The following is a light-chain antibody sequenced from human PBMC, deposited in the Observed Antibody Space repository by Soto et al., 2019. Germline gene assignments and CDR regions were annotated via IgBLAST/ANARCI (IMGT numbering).Light chain of an antibody. V-gene: IGLV2-23*01. CDR3: CSYASRDTYV. Sequence: QSAMTPPASVSGSPGQSITISCTGTSSDVGSYNLVSWYQQHPGKAPKLIIYEANKRPSGISNRFSGSESGNTASLTISGLQPEDEADYYCCSYASRDTYVFGTGTKVTVL. CDR1: SSDVGSYNL. CDR2: EAN. J-gene: IGLJ1*01.